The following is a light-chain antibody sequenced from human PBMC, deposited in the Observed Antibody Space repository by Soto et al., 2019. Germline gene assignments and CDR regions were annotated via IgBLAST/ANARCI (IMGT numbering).Light chain of an antibody. CDR2: DAS. J-gene: IGKJ1*01. V-gene: IGKV1-5*01. Sequence: DIQMTQSPSTLSASVGDRITITCRASQSISSWLAWYQQKPGKAPKLLIYDASSLESGVPSRFSGGGSGTEFTLTISRLQPDDFATYYCQQYNSYSPVTFGQGTKVDIK. CDR3: QQYNSYSPVT. CDR1: QSISSW.